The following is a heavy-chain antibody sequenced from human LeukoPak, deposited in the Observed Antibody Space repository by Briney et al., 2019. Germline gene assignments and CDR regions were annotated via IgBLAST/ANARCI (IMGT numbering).Heavy chain of an antibody. D-gene: IGHD2-21*01. Sequence: RAASVKVSCKASGGTFSSYAISWVRQAPGQGLEWMGGIIPIFGTANYAQKFQGRVTITADEPTSTAYMELSSLRSEDTAVYYCASLWALDPLFDYWGQGTLVTVSS. CDR1: GGTFSSYA. CDR3: ASLWALDPLFDY. CDR2: IIPIFGTA. J-gene: IGHJ4*02. V-gene: IGHV1-69*13.